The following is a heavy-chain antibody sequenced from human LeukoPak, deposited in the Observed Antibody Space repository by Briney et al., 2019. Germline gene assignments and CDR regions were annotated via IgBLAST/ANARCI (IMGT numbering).Heavy chain of an antibody. V-gene: IGHV3-7*03. D-gene: IGHD3-10*01. CDR1: GFTFSNYW. CDR3: AKDLVRGVLDAFDM. CDR2: IKTDGSEK. Sequence: GGSLRLSCEGSGFTFSNYWMGWVRQAPGKGLQWVANIKTDGSEKYYVDSVKGRFTISRDSAKNSLYLQMNSLRAEDTALYYCAKDLVRGVLDAFDMWGQGTMVIVSS. J-gene: IGHJ3*02.